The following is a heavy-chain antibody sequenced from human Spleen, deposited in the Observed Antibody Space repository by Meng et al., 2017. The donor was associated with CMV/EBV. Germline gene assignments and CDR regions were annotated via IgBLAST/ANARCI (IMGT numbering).Heavy chain of an antibody. V-gene: IGHV3-74*01. Sequence: MHWVRQAHERGLVWVSRINSDGNGINYANSVKGRFAVSRDNAKNTLYLQMNSLRAEDTAVYYCVRESGAPYYDFWGANYAGPKYYFDFWGQGTLVTVSS. CDR3: VRESGAPYYDFWGANYAGPKYYFDF. D-gene: IGHD3-3*01. CDR2: INSDGNGI. J-gene: IGHJ4*02.